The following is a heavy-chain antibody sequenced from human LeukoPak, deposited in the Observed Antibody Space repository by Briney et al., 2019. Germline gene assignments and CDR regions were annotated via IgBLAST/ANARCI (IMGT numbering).Heavy chain of an antibody. J-gene: IGHJ4*02. CDR3: ARRGYSGSSYFED. V-gene: IGHV4-39*07. CDR1: GDSIISTNSY. Sequence: SETLSLTCSVSGDSIISTNSYWGWIRQPPGKGPEWIASTYYSGSTHYNPSLKSRVTISIDTSTNQFSLKLNSVTAADTAVYYCARRGYSGSSYFEDWGQGTLVTVSS. CDR2: TYYSGST. D-gene: IGHD1-26*01.